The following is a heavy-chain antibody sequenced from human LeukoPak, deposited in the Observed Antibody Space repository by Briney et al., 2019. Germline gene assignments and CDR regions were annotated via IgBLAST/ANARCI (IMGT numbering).Heavy chain of an antibody. Sequence: ASVKVSCKASGYTFTSYGISWVRQAPGQGLEWMGWISAYNGNTNYAQKLQGRVTMTTDTSTSTAYMELRSMRSDDTAVYYCARVHYYYYYMDVWGKGTTVTVSS. CDR1: GYTFTSYG. J-gene: IGHJ6*03. CDR3: ARVHYYYYYMDV. V-gene: IGHV1-18*01. CDR2: ISAYNGNT.